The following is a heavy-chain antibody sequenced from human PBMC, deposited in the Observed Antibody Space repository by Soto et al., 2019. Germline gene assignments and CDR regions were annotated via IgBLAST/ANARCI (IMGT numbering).Heavy chain of an antibody. D-gene: IGHD2-21*01. CDR1: GYNFKNYW. J-gene: IGHJ4*02. CDR3: DRDTWEVVEHQYFDK. Sequence: GESLKISFTYSGYNFKNYWIALVLQMPGKGLDWMGIVFPRDSDTRYSPSFEGLVTISVDKSISTAYLQWGRLQASDTAIYYCDRDTWEVVEHQYFDKWGRGTMVNVSS. V-gene: IGHV5-51*01. CDR2: VFPRDSDT.